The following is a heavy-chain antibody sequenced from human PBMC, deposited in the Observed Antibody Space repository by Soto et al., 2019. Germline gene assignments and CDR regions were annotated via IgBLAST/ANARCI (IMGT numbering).Heavy chain of an antibody. D-gene: IGHD3-3*01. CDR1: GFTFSSYS. V-gene: IGHV3-48*01. CDR2: ISSSSSTI. J-gene: IGHJ6*03. Sequence: EVQLVESGGGLVQPGGSLRLSCAASGFTFSSYSMNWVRQAPGKGLEWVSYISSSSSTIYYADSVKGRFTISRDNAKNSPYLQMNSLRAEDTAVYYCARSTPGYDFWSGYLYYYYYYMDVWGKGTTVTVSS. CDR3: ARSTPGYDFWSGYLYYYYYYMDV.